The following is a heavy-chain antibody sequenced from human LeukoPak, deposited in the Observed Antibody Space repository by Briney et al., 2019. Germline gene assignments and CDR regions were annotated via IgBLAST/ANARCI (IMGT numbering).Heavy chain of an antibody. CDR1: GLIFSNAW. D-gene: IGHD2-15*01. J-gene: IGHJ4*02. V-gene: IGHV3-15*01. CDR3: IGHMTSAYY. CDR2: IKRNTEGGTT. Sequence: GGSLRLSCAAYGLIFSNAWMSWVSRAPGKGMEWDARIKRNTEGGTTDYAAPVNGRFTISRDDSENTVYLQMTSLKFEDTAVYYCIGHMTSAYYWGQGTLVTVSS.